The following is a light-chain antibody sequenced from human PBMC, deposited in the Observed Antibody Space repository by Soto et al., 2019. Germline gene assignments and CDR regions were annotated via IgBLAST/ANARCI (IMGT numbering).Light chain of an antibody. CDR2: EVT. CDR1: SSDVGGYNY. Sequence: QSALTQPASVSGSPGQSITFSCTGTSSDVGGYNYVSWYQKLPGKAPKLLIYEVTNRPSGISDRFSGSKSGNTASLTISGLQAEDEADYYCSAYTSGSTYVVFGGGTKLTVL. J-gene: IGLJ2*01. V-gene: IGLV2-14*01. CDR3: SAYTSGSTYVV.